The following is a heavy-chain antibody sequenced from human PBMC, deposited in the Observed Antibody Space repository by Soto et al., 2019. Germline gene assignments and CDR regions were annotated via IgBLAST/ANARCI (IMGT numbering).Heavy chain of an antibody. CDR1: GGSVSSGSYY. CDR3: ARLHVDTAMVYFDY. D-gene: IGHD5-18*01. J-gene: IGHJ4*02. V-gene: IGHV4-61*01. CDR2: IYYSGTT. Sequence: QVQLQESGPGLVKPSETLSLTCTVSGGSVSSGSYYWSWIRQPPGKGLEWIGYIYYSGTTNYNPSRMSRGPISVDTSKNQFSLKLSSVPAADTAEYYCARLHVDTAMVYFDYWGQGTLVTVSS.